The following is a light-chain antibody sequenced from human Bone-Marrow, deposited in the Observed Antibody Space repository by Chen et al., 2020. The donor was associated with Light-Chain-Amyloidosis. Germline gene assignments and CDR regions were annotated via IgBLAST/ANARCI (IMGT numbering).Light chain of an antibody. J-gene: IGKJ3*01. CDR2: GAS. CDR3: QHYGSSLFT. V-gene: IGKV3-20*01. CDR1: QSVSSTF. Sequence: EIVLTQSPGTLSLSPGERATLSCRTSQSVSSTFLAWYQQKPGQAPRLLIYGASTRAPGIPDRFRGTGSATDFTLTISRVEPEDFAIYYCQHYGSSLFTFGPGTKVDIE.